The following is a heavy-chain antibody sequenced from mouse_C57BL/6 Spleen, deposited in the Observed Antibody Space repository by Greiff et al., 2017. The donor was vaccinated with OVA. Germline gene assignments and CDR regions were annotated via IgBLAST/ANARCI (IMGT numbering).Heavy chain of an antibody. CDR1: GYAFSSSW. D-gene: IGHD2-5*01. J-gene: IGHJ2*01. Sequence: VQLQQSGPELVKPGASVKISCKASGYAFSSSWMNWVKQRPGKGLEWIGRIYPGDGDTNYNGKFKGKATLTADKSSSTAYMQLSSLTSEDSAVYFCANSNLNYFDYWGQGTTLTVSS. CDR2: IYPGDGDT. CDR3: ANSNLNYFDY. V-gene: IGHV1-82*01.